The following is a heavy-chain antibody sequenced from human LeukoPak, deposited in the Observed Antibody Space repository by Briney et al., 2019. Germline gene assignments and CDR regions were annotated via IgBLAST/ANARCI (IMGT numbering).Heavy chain of an antibody. D-gene: IGHD3-3*01. CDR1: GFTFSSYW. J-gene: IGHJ4*02. CDR2: IKQDGSEK. Sequence: GGSLRLSXAASGFTFSSYWMSWVCQPPGKGLEWVANIKQDGSEKYYVDSVKGRFTISRGNAKNSLYLQMNSLRAEDTAVYYCARGSDNTIFGVEGDYWGQGTLATVSS. CDR3: ARGSDNTIFGVEGDY. V-gene: IGHV3-7*01.